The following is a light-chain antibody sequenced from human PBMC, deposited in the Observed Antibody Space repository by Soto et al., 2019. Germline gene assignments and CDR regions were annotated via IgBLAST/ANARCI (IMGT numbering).Light chain of an antibody. V-gene: IGLV1-40*01. Sequence: QAVVTQPPSVSGAPGQRVTISCTGSSSNIGAAYDVHWYQQLPGRAPKVLIHGNTNRAPGVPGRIAGSKSGTSASLAITGLQAEDEADYYCQSYDSLSGSRVFGTGTKLTVL. CDR3: QSYDSLSGSRV. J-gene: IGLJ1*01. CDR1: SSNIGAAYD. CDR2: GNT.